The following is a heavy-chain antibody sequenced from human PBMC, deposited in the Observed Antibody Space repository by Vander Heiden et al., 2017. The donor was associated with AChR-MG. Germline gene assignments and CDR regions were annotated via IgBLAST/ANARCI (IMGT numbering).Heavy chain of an antibody. J-gene: IGHJ4*02. V-gene: IGHV3-30*18. D-gene: IGHD6-19*01. CDR3: AKDAGYSSGGRGRYFDY. CDR2: ISYDGSNK. CDR1: GFTFSSYG. Sequence: QVQLVESGGGVVQPGRSLRLSCPAAGFTFSSYGMHWVRQAPGKGLEWMAVISYDGSNKYYADSVKGRFTISRDNSKNTLYLQMNSLRAEDTAVYCCAKDAGYSSGGRGRYFDYWGQGTLVTVSS.